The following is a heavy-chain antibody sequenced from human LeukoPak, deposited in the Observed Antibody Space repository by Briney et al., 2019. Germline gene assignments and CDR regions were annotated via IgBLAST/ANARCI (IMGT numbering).Heavy chain of an antibody. J-gene: IGHJ3*02. Sequence: ASVKVSCKASGGTFSSYAISWVRQAPGQGLEWMGGIIPILGTANYAQRFQGRVTITADESTSTAYMELSSLRSEDTAVYYCARELSGSDAFDIWGQGTMVTVSS. CDR3: ARELSGSDAFDI. CDR2: IIPILGTA. D-gene: IGHD1-26*01. V-gene: IGHV1-69*13. CDR1: GGTFSSYA.